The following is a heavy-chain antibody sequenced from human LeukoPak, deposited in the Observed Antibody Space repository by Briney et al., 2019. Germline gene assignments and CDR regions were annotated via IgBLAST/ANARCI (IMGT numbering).Heavy chain of an antibody. CDR1: GASVSSGSDE. D-gene: IGHD3/OR15-3a*01. Sequence: SETLSLTCPVSGASVSSGSDEWGWIRQPPGKGLEWIWHICYRGSTTYIPSHKRRVTISGDTSKNPFSLQLNSVTAADTAVYYCARETSYHYWTGYQYYACEILGQRAIVTVSS. CDR2: ICYRGST. V-gene: IGHV4-61*01. J-gene: IGHJ3*02. CDR3: ARETSYHYWTGYQYYACEI.